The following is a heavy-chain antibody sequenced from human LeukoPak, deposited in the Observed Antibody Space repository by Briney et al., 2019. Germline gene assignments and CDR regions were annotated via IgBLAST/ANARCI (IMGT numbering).Heavy chain of an antibody. CDR1: GYTFTSYD. CDR2: MNPNSGYT. V-gene: IGHV1-8*01. D-gene: IGHD3-3*01. CDR3: ARGDVTLTYYDFWSGSRYNWFDP. J-gene: IGHJ5*02. Sequence: ASVKVSCKASGYTFTSYDINWVRQATGQGLEWMGWMNPNSGYTGYAQKFQGRVTMTRNTSISTAYMELSSLRSEDTAVYYCARGDVTLTYYDFWSGSRYNWFDPWGQGTLVTVSS.